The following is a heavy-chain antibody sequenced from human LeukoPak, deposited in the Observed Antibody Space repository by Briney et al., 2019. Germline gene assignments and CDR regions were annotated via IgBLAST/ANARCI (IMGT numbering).Heavy chain of an antibody. Sequence: GGSLRLSCTASGFTFSTYSMNWVRQAPGKGLEWISHIGRGITYADSVKGRFTISRDNAKNSVYLQMNSLRVEDTAVYYCAREGLRQTQGYAFDIWGQGTMVTVSS. J-gene: IGHJ3*02. CDR2: IGRGIT. V-gene: IGHV3-48*04. D-gene: IGHD5-12*01. CDR1: GFTFSTYS. CDR3: AREGLRQTQGYAFDI.